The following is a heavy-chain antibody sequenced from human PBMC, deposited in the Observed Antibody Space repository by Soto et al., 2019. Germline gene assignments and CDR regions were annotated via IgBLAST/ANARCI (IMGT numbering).Heavy chain of an antibody. D-gene: IGHD6-19*01. CDR3: ARGAYSSGWYTFYYYMDV. J-gene: IGHJ6*03. Sequence: QVQLVQSGAEVKKPGSSVEVSCKASGGTFSSYTISWVRQAPGQGLEWMGRIIPILGIANYAQKFQGRVTITADKSTSTAYMELSSLRSEDTAVHYCARGAYSSGWYTFYYYMDVWGKGTTVTVSS. CDR1: GGTFSSYT. V-gene: IGHV1-69*02. CDR2: IIPILGIA.